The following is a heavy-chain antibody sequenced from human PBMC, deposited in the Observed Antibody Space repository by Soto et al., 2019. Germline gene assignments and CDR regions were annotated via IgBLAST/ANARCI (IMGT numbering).Heavy chain of an antibody. J-gene: IGHJ6*03. CDR3: ARGKVLLWFGELFPDYYYYYMDV. CDR1: GYTFTSYD. Sequence: ASVKVSCKASGYTFTSYDINWVRQATGQGLEWMGWMNTNSGNTGYAQKLQGRVTMTRNTSISTAYMELSSLRSEDTAVYYCARGKVLLWFGELFPDYYYYYMDVWGKGTTVTVSS. D-gene: IGHD3-10*01. CDR2: MNTNSGNT. V-gene: IGHV1-8*01.